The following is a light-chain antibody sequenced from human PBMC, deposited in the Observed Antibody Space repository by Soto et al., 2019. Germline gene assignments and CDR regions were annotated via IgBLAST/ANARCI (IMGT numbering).Light chain of an antibody. V-gene: IGKV3-20*01. Sequence: EIVLTQSPGTLSLSPGERAILSCRASQTISSNYLAWYQQKPGQGPRLLIYGASSRATGIPDRFSGSESGTDFTLTISRLEPEDFAVYYCQQYGSSSQITFGGGTKVEI. CDR2: GAS. J-gene: IGKJ4*01. CDR3: QQYGSSSQIT. CDR1: QTISSNY.